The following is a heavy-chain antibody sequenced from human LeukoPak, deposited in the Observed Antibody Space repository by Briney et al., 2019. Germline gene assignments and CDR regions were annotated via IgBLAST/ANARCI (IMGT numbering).Heavy chain of an antibody. V-gene: IGHV4-4*07. CDR1: GGSVNKYF. J-gene: IGHJ4*02. CDR3: AKLSGGSPTYKGRRNYFDY. Sequence: SETLSLTCIVSGGSVNKYFWNWIRQPAGKGLEWIGRIDSVGTSNYNPSLRGRVTISVDTSKNQFSLKLSSVTAADTAVYYCAKLSGGSPTYKGRRNYFDYWGQGTLVTVSS. D-gene: IGHD2-15*01. CDR2: IDSVGTS.